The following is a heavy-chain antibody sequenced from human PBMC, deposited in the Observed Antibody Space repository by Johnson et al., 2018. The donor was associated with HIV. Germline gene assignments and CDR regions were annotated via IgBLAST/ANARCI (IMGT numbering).Heavy chain of an antibody. D-gene: IGHD3-22*01. CDR2: IKSKTDGGTT. Sequence: VQLVESGGGVVQPGRSLRLSCAASGFTFDDYAMNWVRQAPGKGLEWVGRIKSKTDGGTTDYAAPVKGRFTISRDDSKNTLYLQMNSLRAEDTAVYYCARDSYDISGQQHDAFDIWGQGTMVTVSS. CDR1: GFTFDDYA. CDR3: ARDSYDISGQQHDAFDI. J-gene: IGHJ3*02. V-gene: IGHV3-15*01.